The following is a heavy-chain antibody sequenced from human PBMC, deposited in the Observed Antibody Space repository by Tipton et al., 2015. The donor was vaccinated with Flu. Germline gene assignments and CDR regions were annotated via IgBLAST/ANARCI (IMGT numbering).Heavy chain of an antibody. V-gene: IGHV3-23*01. CDR2: VSGGGRTT. D-gene: IGHD6-19*01. J-gene: IGHJ4*02. CDR1: GFTFSRYA. Sequence: LRLSCAASGFTFSRYAMSWVRQAPGKGLEWVSAVSGGGRTTYFADSVKGRFTISRDNIKNTLYLQMNSLRAEDTAVYYCAKVIPELVAGLDYWGQGTLVTVSS. CDR3: AKVIPELVAGLDY.